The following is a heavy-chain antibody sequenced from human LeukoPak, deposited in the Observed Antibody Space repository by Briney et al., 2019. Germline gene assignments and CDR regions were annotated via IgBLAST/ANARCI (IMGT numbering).Heavy chain of an antibody. CDR2: INPSGGST. CDR3: ARAYYDSSGYYSYFDY. D-gene: IGHD3-22*01. V-gene: IGHV1-46*01. Sequence: ASVKVSCKASGYTFTGYYMHWVRQAPGQGLEWMGIINPSGGSTSYAQKFQGRVTMTRDMSTSTVYMELSSLRSEDTAVYYCARAYYDSSGYYSYFDYWGQGTLVTVSS. CDR1: GYTFTGYY. J-gene: IGHJ4*02.